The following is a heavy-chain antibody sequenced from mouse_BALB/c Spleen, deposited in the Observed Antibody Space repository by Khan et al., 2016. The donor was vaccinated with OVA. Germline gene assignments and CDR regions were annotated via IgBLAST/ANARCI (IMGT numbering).Heavy chain of an antibody. D-gene: IGHD2-4*01. CDR2: IDPFSGGT. V-gene: IGHV1S135*01. CDR3: TRHDFVAWFTY. CDR1: GYSFTNYY. J-gene: IGHJ3*01. Sequence: VQLKESGPELMKPGASVKISCKASGYSFTNYYIHWVIQSHGKSLEWIGYIDPFSGGTTYTQKFKGKATLTVDKSSSTVYIHLSNLTSEDSAVYYCTRHDFVAWFTYWGQGTLVTVSA.